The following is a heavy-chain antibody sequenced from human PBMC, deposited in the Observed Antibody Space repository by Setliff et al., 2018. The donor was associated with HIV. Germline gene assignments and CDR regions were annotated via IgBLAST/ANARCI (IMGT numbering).Heavy chain of an antibody. Sequence: ETLSLTCTVSGGSISSYYWSWIRQPPGKGLEWLGHIYSSGSTNYNTALKSRVTISVETSKNQFSLKLYSVTAADTAVYYCARAYFGSGIYYWGQGTLVTVSS. V-gene: IGHV4-4*09. D-gene: IGHD3-10*01. CDR3: ARAYFGSGIYY. J-gene: IGHJ4*02. CDR1: GGSISSYY. CDR2: IYSSGST.